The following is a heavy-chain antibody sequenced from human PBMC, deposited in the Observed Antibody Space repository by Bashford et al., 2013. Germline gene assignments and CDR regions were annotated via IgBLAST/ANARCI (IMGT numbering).Heavy chain of an antibody. V-gene: IGHV3-21*01. CDR2: ISSSSSYI. CDR3: ARTRLLMTAAGTVDY. Sequence: VRQAPGKGLEWVSSISSSSSYIYYADSVKGRFTISRDNAKNSLYLQMNSLRAEDTAVYYCARTRLLMTAAGTVDYWGQGTLVTVSS. J-gene: IGHJ4*02. D-gene: IGHD6-13*01.